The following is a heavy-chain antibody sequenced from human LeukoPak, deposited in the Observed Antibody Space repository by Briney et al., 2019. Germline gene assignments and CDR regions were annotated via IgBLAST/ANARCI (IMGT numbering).Heavy chain of an antibody. CDR1: GFTFSDYH. D-gene: IGHD2-2*01. CDR2: ITSSDSIE. J-gene: IGHJ5*02. V-gene: IGHV3-11*04. CDR3: ARVVLPAPMPGIDWFDP. Sequence: GGSLRLSCAASGFTFSDYHMSWIRQAPGKGLEWVAYITSSDSIEYYADSVKGRFTISRDNAKNSLYLQMNSLRAEDTAVYYCARVVLPAPMPGIDWFDPWGQGTLVTVSS.